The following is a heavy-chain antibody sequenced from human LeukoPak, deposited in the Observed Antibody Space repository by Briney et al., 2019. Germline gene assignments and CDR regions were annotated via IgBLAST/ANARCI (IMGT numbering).Heavy chain of an antibody. J-gene: IGHJ4*02. D-gene: IGHD2-2*01. CDR2: ISGNNDNP. Sequence: ASVRVSCKASGYTFSNFGTNWVRQAPGQGLEWMGWISGNNDNPNYGQKFQGRFTVTTDSSTNTAYMELRNLRLDDTAVYYCARDGTSTDDYWSQGTLVTVSS. CDR1: GYTFSNFG. CDR3: ARDGTSTDDY. V-gene: IGHV1-18*01.